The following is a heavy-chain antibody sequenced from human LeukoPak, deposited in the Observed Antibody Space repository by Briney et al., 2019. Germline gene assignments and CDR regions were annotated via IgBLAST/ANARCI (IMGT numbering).Heavy chain of an antibody. V-gene: IGHV1-46*01. Sequence: ASVKVSCKASGYIFISYYIHWVRQAPGQGLEWMGVINPSDGSTNYAQKFQGRVTMSRDRSTSTVYMELSSLRSEDTAMYYCARDLGPYYDSSGYFFPHYWGQGTLVTVSS. CDR3: ARDLGPYYDSSGYFFPHY. CDR1: GYIFISYY. D-gene: IGHD3-22*01. J-gene: IGHJ4*02. CDR2: INPSDGST.